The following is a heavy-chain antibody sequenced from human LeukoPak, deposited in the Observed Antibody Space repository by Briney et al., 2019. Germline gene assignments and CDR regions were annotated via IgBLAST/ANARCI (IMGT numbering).Heavy chain of an antibody. D-gene: IGHD3-10*01. CDR1: GFIVSSNY. V-gene: IGHV3-53*01. CDR2: LYSAGST. J-gene: IGHJ4*02. Sequence: GGSLRLSCAASGFIVSSNYMSWVRQAPGKGLEWVSILYSAGSTYYADSVRGRFTISRNSSKNTVSLQMNSLRVEDTAVYYCASGGTGARKYYSDPFHYWGQGTLVTVSS. CDR3: ASGGTGARKYYSDPFHY.